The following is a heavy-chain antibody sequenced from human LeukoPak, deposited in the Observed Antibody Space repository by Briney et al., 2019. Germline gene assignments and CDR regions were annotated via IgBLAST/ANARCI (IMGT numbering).Heavy chain of an antibody. V-gene: IGHV4-59*01. J-gene: IGHJ5*02. CDR1: GGSISSYY. CDR3: ARAESYYYGSIDP. D-gene: IGHD3-10*01. CDR2: IYYTGST. Sequence: SETLSLTCTVSGGSISSYYWSWIREPPGKGLEWIGYIYYTGSTKYNPSLKSRVTISVDTSKNQFSLNLTPVTAADTAVYYCARAESYYYGSIDPWGQGTLVTVSS.